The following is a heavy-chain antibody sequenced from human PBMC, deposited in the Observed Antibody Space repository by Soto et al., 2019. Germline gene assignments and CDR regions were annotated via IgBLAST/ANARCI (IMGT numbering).Heavy chain of an antibody. V-gene: IGHV4-34*01. CDR3: ARTKSGGQRVGPDY. CDR1: GGSFSGYY. J-gene: IGHJ4*02. Sequence: PSETLSLTCAVYGGSFSGYYWNWIRHHPGKGLEWIGYIYHSGSTNYNPSLKSRVTISVDTSKKQISLKLSSLSAADTAVVYGARTKSGGQRVGPDYWGQGTLVTVSS. CDR2: IYHSGST. D-gene: IGHD2-15*01.